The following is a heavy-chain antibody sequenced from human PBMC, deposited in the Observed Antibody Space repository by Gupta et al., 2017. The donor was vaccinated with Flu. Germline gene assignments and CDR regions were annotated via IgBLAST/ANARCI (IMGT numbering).Heavy chain of an antibody. V-gene: IGHV4-39*01. D-gene: IGHD5-18*01. CDR3: ASMNDDTSMYVLRDY. J-gene: IGHJ4*02. Sequence: LQLQESGPGLVKPSATLSLTCTVSGDSISSRHYYWAWTRQPPEKGLEWIASIDYSGNTYYNPSLKSRVSISIDTSNNQFSLRLSSVTAADTAVYYCASMNDDTSMYVLRDYWGQGTQVTVSS. CDR1: GDSISSRHYY. CDR2: IDYSGNT.